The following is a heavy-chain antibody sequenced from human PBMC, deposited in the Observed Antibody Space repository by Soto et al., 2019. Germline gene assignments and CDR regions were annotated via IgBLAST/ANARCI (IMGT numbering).Heavy chain of an antibody. CDR1: GFTFGTTD. CDR2: IDGSGGIT. Sequence: QLLQSGGGLVQPGGSLTLSCAASGFTFGTTDMSWVRQAPGEGLEWVSTIDGSGGITYYADSVKGRFTISRDNSRNTVYLQMNSRRGDDTALYYCVKNSGWFTTWGEGALVTVSS. J-gene: IGHJ5*02. D-gene: IGHD6-19*01. CDR3: VKNSGWFTT. V-gene: IGHV3-23*01.